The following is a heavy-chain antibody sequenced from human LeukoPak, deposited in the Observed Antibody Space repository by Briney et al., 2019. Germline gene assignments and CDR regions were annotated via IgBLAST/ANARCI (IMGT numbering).Heavy chain of an antibody. D-gene: IGHD1-26*01. V-gene: IGHV3-23*01. Sequence: GGSLRLSCAASGFTFSSYAMSWVRQAPGKGLEWVSAISGSGGSTYYADSVKGRFTISRDNAKNSLYLQMNSLRAEDTAVYYCARVPRSIVGATGAFDIWGQGTMVTVSS. J-gene: IGHJ3*02. CDR2: ISGSGGST. CDR3: ARVPRSIVGATGAFDI. CDR1: GFTFSSYA.